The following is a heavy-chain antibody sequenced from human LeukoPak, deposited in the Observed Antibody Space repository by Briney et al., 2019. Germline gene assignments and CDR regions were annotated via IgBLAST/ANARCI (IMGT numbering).Heavy chain of an antibody. J-gene: IGHJ3*02. CDR3: ARVRTSLLSFGEPNPDAFEI. CDR1: GYSFTTHY. D-gene: IGHD3-10*01. Sequence: ASVTVSCKASGYSFTTHYIHWLRQAPGQGLKWMGWFNPKSGGTYSPQTFQGRVTMTRDTSISTAYMELRSLSSDDTAFYYCARVRTSLLSFGEPNPDAFEIWGQGTPVTVSS. V-gene: IGHV1-2*02. CDR2: FNPKSGGT.